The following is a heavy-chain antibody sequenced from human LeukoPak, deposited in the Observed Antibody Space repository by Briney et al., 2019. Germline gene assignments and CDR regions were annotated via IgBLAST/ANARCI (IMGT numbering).Heavy chain of an antibody. CDR1: GGSISSYS. V-gene: IGHV4-39*07. Sequence: SETLSLTCIVSGGSISSYSWGWIPQPPGKGLEWIGSVYYSGSTYYNPSLKSRVTISVDTSKNQFSLNRISVTAADTAYYMDVWGKRTTVTGSS. J-gene: IGHJ6*03. CDR2: VYYSGST. CDR3: V.